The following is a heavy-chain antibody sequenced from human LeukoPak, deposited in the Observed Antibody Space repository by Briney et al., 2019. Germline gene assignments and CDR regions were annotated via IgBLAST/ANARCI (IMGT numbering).Heavy chain of an antibody. Sequence: GASVKVSCKASGYTFTSYDINWVRQATGQGLEWMGWMNPNSGNTGYAQEFQGRVTITADESTSTAYMELSSLRSEDTAVYYCARAQRSGYENDGLVRAFDIWGQGTMITVSS. CDR2: MNPNSGNT. J-gene: IGHJ3*02. CDR1: GYTFTSYD. D-gene: IGHD5-12*01. V-gene: IGHV1-8*01. CDR3: ARAQRSGYENDGLVRAFDI.